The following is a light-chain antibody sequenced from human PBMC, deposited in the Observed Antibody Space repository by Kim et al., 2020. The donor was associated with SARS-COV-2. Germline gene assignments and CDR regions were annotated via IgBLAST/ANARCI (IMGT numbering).Light chain of an antibody. V-gene: IGKV1-39*01. CDR3: QQSYSTLMYT. CDR1: QSISSY. Sequence: ASVGDRVTITCRASQSISSYLNWYQQKPGKAPKLLIYAASSLQSGVPSRFSGSGSGTDFTLTISSQQPEDFATYYCQQSYSTLMYTFGQGTKLEI. J-gene: IGKJ2*01. CDR2: AAS.